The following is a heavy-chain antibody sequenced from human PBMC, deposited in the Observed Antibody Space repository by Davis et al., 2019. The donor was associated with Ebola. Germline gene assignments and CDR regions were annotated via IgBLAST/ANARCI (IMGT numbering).Heavy chain of an antibody. Sequence: ASVKVSCKASGYTFTGYYMHWVRQAPGQGLEWMGRINPNSGGTNYAQKFQGRVTMTRDTSISTAYMELRSLRSDDTAVYYCAREGRDSSSSDYWGQGTLVTVSS. CDR1: GYTFTGYY. D-gene: IGHD6-6*01. V-gene: IGHV1-2*06. CDR2: INPNSGGT. CDR3: AREGRDSSSSDY. J-gene: IGHJ4*02.